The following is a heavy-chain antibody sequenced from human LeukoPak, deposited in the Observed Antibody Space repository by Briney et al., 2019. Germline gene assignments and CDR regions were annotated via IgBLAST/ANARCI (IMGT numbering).Heavy chain of an antibody. CDR1: GFAFSRYG. J-gene: IGHJ4*02. CDR2: ISGSGGST. V-gene: IGHV3-23*01. D-gene: IGHD3-10*01. Sequence: GGSLRLSCAAAGFAFSRYGMSWVRQAPGKELKWVSGISGSGGSTYYAGSVKGRLTISRDNSKNTLYLQMNSLRAEDTAVYCCAKPDITMVRGVIIAIDYWGEGTLVTVSS. CDR3: AKPDITMVRGVIIAIDY.